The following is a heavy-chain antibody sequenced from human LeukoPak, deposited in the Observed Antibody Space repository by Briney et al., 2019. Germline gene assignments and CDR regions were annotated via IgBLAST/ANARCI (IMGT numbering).Heavy chain of an antibody. CDR2: INPNSGGT. D-gene: IGHD1-26*01. V-gene: IGHV1-2*02. CDR1: GYTFTGYY. CDR3: ARVKVGATIYYFDY. J-gene: IGHJ4*02. Sequence: GASVKVSFKASGYTFTGYYMHWVRQAPGQGLEWMGWINPNSGGTNYAQKFQGRVTMTRDTSISTAYMELSRLRSDDTAVYYCARVKVGATIYYFDYWGQGTLVTVSS.